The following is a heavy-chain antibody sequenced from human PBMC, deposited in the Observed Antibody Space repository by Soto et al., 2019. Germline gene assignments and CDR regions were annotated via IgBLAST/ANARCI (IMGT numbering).Heavy chain of an antibody. V-gene: IGHV4-59*11. CDR3: ARETTIGLATGGLWEY. CDR1: GGSIINHC. Sequence: QVQLQESGPGLVKPSETLSLTCTVSGGSIINHCWSWIRQRPGQGLEWIGYIFYNGGAMYNPSLESRVTVSVDTSTTQCSLRLRSVSAAYTAVYYCARETTIGLATGGLWEYWDPVSLVTDSS. J-gene: IGHJ4*01. D-gene: IGHD2-8*02. CDR2: IFYNGGA.